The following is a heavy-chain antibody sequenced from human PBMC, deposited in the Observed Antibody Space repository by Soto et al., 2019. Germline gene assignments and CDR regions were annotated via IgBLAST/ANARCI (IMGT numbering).Heavy chain of an antibody. Sequence: SETLSLTCTVSGGSISSSSYYWGWIRQPPGKGLEWIGSIYYSGSTYYNPSLKSRVTISVDTSKNQFSLKLSSVTAADTAVYYCARHPDILTGWIDYWGQGTLVTVSS. CDR3: ARHPDILTGWIDY. CDR1: GGSISSSSYY. D-gene: IGHD3-9*01. V-gene: IGHV4-39*01. J-gene: IGHJ4*02. CDR2: IYYSGST.